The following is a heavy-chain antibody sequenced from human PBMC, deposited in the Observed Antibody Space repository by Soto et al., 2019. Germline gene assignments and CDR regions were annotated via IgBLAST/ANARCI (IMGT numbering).Heavy chain of an antibody. Sequence: QVQLQESGPGLVKPSETLSLTCTVSGGSISSYYWSWIRQPPGKGLEWIGYIYYSGSTNYNPYLKSRVTISVDTSKNQFSLKLSSVTAADTAVYYCARDRGRAVAGPYYGMDVWGQGTTVTVSS. V-gene: IGHV4-59*01. CDR1: GGSISSYY. CDR2: IYYSGST. J-gene: IGHJ6*02. CDR3: ARDRGRAVAGPYYGMDV. D-gene: IGHD6-19*01.